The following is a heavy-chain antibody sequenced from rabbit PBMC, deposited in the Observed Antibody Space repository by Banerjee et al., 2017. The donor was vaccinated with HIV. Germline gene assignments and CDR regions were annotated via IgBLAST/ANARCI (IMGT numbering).Heavy chain of an antibody. J-gene: IGHJ4*01. CDR1: GFSFSSSDW. CDR3: ARDLAGVIGWNFNL. Sequence: QEQLEESGGDLVKPEGSLTLTCKASGFSFSSSDWICWVRQAPGKGLEWIACIYTSSGSTYYASWAKGRCTITRSTSLNTVDLKMTSLTVADTATYFCARDLAGVIGWNFNLWGPGTLVTVS. V-gene: IGHV1S43*01. D-gene: IGHD4-1*01. CDR2: IYTSSGST.